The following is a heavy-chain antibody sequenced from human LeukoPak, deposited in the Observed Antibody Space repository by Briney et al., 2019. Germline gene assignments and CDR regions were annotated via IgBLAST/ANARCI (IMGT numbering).Heavy chain of an antibody. V-gene: IGHV4-4*07. CDR2: IYTSGST. D-gene: IGHD1-7*01. CDR3: ARGPDNWNLQSFDY. Sequence: NPSETLSLTCTVFGGSISSYYWSWIRQPAGKGLEWIGRIYTSGSTNYNPSLKSRVTMSVDTSKNQFSLKLSSVTAADTAVYYCARGPDNWNLQSFDYWGQGTLVTVSS. J-gene: IGHJ4*02. CDR1: GGSISSYY.